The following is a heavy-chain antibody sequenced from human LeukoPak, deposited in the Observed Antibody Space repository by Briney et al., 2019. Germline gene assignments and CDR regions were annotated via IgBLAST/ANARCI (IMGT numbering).Heavy chain of an antibody. Sequence: QTGGSLRLSCAASGFTFSSYWMHWVRQAPGKGLMWVSRIKSDGSSTSYADSVKGRFTISRDNAKNTLYLQMNSLRAEDTAVYYCARDRTYGMDVWGQGTTVTVSS. CDR2: IKSDGSST. CDR1: GFTFSSYW. J-gene: IGHJ6*02. V-gene: IGHV3-74*01. CDR3: ARDRTYGMDV. D-gene: IGHD3/OR15-3a*01.